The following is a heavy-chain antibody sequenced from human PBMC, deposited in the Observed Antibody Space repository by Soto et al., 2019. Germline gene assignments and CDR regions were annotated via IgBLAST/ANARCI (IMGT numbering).Heavy chain of an antibody. Sequence: VGSLRLSCSVSGFTFSSYAMHWVRQAPGKGLEYASSISSDGRSTYYADSVKGRFTISRDNSKNTLYLQMNGLRADDTAMYYCVKDRYIDYWGQGTLVTVSS. V-gene: IGHV3-64D*06. CDR1: GFTFSSYA. CDR2: ISSDGRST. J-gene: IGHJ4*02. CDR3: VKDRYIDY.